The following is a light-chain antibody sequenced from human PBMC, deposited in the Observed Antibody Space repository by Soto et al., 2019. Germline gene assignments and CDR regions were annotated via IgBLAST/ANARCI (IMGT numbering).Light chain of an antibody. CDR2: ATS. V-gene: IGKV1-27*01. Sequence: DIQMTQSPSSLSASVGDRVTITCRVSQVISNYLAWYQQKPGKVPKLLIYATSTLQSGVPSRFSGSGSGTDFTLTISCLQSEDFATYYCQQYYSYPPWTFGQGTKVDI. CDR1: QVISNY. CDR3: QQYYSYPPWT. J-gene: IGKJ1*01.